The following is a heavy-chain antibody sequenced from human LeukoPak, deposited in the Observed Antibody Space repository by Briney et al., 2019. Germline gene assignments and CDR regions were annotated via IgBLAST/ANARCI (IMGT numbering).Heavy chain of an antibody. CDR2: ISWNSGSI. J-gene: IGHJ4*02. V-gene: IGHV3-9*01. CDR3: AKRPSGYVDY. D-gene: IGHD3-22*01. Sequence: GGSLRLSCAASGFTFDDYAMHWVRQAPGKGLEWVSGISWNSGSIGYADSVKGRFTISRDNAKNSLYLQMNSLRAEDTAVYYCAKRPSGYVDYWGQGTLVTVSS. CDR1: GFTFDDYA.